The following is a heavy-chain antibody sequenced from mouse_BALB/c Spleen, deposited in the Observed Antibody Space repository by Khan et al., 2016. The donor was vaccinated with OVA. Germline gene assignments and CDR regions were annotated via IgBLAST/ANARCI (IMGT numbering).Heavy chain of an antibody. J-gene: IGHJ2*01. CDR1: GYSFTGYF. CDR3: TRIYRSDFDY. Sequence: VQLQQSGPELVKPGASVKISCKASGYSFTGYFMNWVMQSHGKSLEWIGRINPHIGETLYNQKFKDKATLTVDESSRTAHMELRILASEDSAVYYCTRIYRSDFDYWGQGTTLTVSS. V-gene: IGHV1-20*02. D-gene: IGHD1-1*01. CDR2: INPHIGET.